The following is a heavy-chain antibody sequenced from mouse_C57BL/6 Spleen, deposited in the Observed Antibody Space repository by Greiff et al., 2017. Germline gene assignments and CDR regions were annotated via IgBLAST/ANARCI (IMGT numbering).Heavy chain of an antibody. Sequence: QVQLKQPGAELVRPGTSVKLSCKASGYTFTSYWMHWVKQRPGQGLEWIGVIDPSDSYTNYNQKFKGKATLTVVTSSSTAYMQLSSLTSEDSAVYYCARGDYYGSSRWYFDVWGTGTTVTVSS. CDR2: IDPSDSYT. CDR3: ARGDYYGSSRWYFDV. D-gene: IGHD1-1*01. J-gene: IGHJ1*03. V-gene: IGHV1-59*01. CDR1: GYTFTSYW.